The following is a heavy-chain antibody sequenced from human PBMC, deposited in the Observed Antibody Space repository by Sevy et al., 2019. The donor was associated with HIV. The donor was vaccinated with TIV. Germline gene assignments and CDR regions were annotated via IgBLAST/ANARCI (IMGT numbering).Heavy chain of an antibody. CDR3: ARISTIRGKLNWFAP. CDR1: GYTFDSYG. Sequence: ASVKVSCKASGYTFDSYGISWVRQAPGQGLEWMGWIGAYNGNIKYAQNIQDRVTMTTDASTSTAYMELRSLRSDDTAVYCCARISTIRGKLNWFAPWGQGTLVTVSS. V-gene: IGHV1-18*01. J-gene: IGHJ5*02. CDR2: IGAYNGNI. D-gene: IGHD3-10*01.